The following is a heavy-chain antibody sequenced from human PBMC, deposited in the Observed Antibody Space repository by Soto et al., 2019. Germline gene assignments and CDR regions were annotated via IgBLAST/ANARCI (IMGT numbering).Heavy chain of an antibody. Sequence: QFQLVQSGTEVKMPGSSVKVSCKASGDTFSFYTINWVRQAPGLGLEWVGRINPIVSMSNYAQKFQGRVTMTADKSTSTAYMELRSLTSDDTAMYFCAASYGSGYRAFDYWGQGALVTVSS. CDR1: GDTFSFYT. CDR3: AASYGSGYRAFDY. V-gene: IGHV1-69*02. CDR2: INPIVSMS. D-gene: IGHD3-10*01. J-gene: IGHJ4*02.